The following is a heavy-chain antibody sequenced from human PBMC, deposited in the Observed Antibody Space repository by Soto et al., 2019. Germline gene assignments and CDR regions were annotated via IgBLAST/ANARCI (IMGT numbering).Heavy chain of an antibody. V-gene: IGHV1-2*06. Sequence: ASVKVSCKASGYIFTDYYMHWVRQAPGQELGWMGRINPNSGGTNYAQKFQGRVTMTRDTSISTAYTELSSLRSEDTAVYYCAADRGSGYDLDYWGQGTLVTVSS. CDR3: AADRGSGYDLDY. J-gene: IGHJ4*02. D-gene: IGHD5-12*01. CDR1: GYIFTDYY. CDR2: INPNSGGT.